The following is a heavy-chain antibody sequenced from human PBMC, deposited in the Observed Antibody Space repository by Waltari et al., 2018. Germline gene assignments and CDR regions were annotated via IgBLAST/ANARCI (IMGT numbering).Heavy chain of an antibody. D-gene: IGHD3-9*01. V-gene: IGHV4-30-4*08. J-gene: IGHJ4*02. CDR2: IYYSGST. Sequence: QVQLQESGPGLVKPSQTLSLTCTVSGGSISSGDYYWSWLRQPPGKGLEWIGYIYYSGSTYYNPSLKSRVTISVDTSKNQFSLKLSSVTAADTAVYYCARAISLVTQPFDYWGQGTLVTVSS. CDR3: ARAISLVTQPFDY. CDR1: GGSISSGDYY.